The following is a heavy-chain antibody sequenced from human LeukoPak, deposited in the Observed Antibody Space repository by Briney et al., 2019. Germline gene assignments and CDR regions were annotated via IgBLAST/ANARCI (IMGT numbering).Heavy chain of an antibody. D-gene: IGHD1-26*01. J-gene: IGHJ4*02. V-gene: IGHV3-7*03. CDR3: ARGQSWAFDF. CDR2: IKPDGSEK. Sequence: GGSLRLSCAASGFIFSNYGMHWVRQAPGKRLEWVVNIKPDGSEKYYVDSVKGRFTISRDNAKNSVDLQMNSLRVEDTAVYYCARGQSWAFDFWGQGTLVTVSS. CDR1: GFIFSNYG.